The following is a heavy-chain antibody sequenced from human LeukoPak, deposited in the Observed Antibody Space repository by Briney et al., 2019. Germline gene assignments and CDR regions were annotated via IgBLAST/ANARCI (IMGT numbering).Heavy chain of an antibody. D-gene: IGHD4-17*01. CDR3: ARGTDYGDYVGAFDI. CDR1: GFTFSSYA. CDR2: ISGSGSTI. Sequence: PGGSLRLSCAASGFTFSSYAMSWVRQAPGKGLEWVSYISGSGSTIYYADSVKGRFTISRDNAKNSLYLQMNSLRAEDTAVYYCARGTDYGDYVGAFDIWGQGTMVTVSS. J-gene: IGHJ3*02. V-gene: IGHV3-48*04.